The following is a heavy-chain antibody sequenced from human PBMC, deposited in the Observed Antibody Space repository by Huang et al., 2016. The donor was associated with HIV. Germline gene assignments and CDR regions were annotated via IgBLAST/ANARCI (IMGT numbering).Heavy chain of an antibody. Sequence: QVQLQQWGAGLLKPSETLSLTCAVYGGSFSGYYWSWIRQPPGKGLEWIGEINHSGSTNYNPSLKSRVTRSVDTSKNQFSLKLSSVTAADTAVYYCARILMYYNSSGYGFDYWCQGTLVTVSS. CDR1: GGSFSGYY. V-gene: IGHV4-34*01. J-gene: IGHJ4*02. D-gene: IGHD3-22*01. CDR2: INHSGST. CDR3: ARILMYYNSSGYGFDY.